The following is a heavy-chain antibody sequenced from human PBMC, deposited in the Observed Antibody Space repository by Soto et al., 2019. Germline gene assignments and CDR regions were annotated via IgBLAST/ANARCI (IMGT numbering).Heavy chain of an antibody. CDR1: GGSVTNSSYY. V-gene: IGHV4-39*01. CDR2: VYYRGRS. D-gene: IGHD4-17*01. Sequence: SAPRSLTCPVSGGSVTNSSYYWAWLRQSPGKGLEWIGSVYYRGRSCSKSSVTSGVTISVDTSKHRFSLSLSSVTASDPAVYFCVSPRTTVPTQAYFDYWGPGALVT. J-gene: IGHJ4*02. CDR3: VSPRTTVPTQAYFDY.